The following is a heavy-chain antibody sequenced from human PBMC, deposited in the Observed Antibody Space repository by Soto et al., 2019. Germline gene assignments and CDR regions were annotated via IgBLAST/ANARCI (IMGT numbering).Heavy chain of an antibody. V-gene: IGHV6-1*01. CDR1: GDSVSSNSSA. J-gene: IGHJ4*02. CDR2: TYYRSKWYN. CDR3: ARGHADNWNEGYFDY. D-gene: IGHD1-20*01. Sequence: SQTLSLTFAISGDSVSSNSSAWNWIRQSPSRGLEWLGRTYYRSKWYNDYAVSVKSRITINPDTSKNQFSLQLNYATPEDTAVYYCARGHADNWNEGYFDYWGPANLVTVXS.